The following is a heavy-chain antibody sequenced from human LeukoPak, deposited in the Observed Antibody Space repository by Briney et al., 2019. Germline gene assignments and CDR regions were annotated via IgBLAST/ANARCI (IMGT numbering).Heavy chain of an antibody. CDR3: ARSYDSSGYYLRNFYMDV. CDR1: GGSISSSSYY. V-gene: IGHV4-39*07. J-gene: IGHJ6*03. D-gene: IGHD3-22*01. Sequence: PSETLSLTCTVSGGSISSSSYYWGWIRQPPGKGLEWIGYIYYSGSTYYSPSLESRLTTSADTSKNQFSLKLSSVTAADTAVYYCARSYDSSGYYLRNFYMDVWGKGTTVTVSS. CDR2: IYYSGST.